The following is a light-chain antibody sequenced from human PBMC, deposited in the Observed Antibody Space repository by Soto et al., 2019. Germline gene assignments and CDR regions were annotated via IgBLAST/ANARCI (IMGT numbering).Light chain of an antibody. CDR1: QSVSSSY. CDR2: GAS. J-gene: IGKJ2*01. V-gene: IGKV3-20*01. Sequence: EIVLTQSPGTLSLSPGERATLSCRASQSVSSSYLAWYQQKPDQAPRLLIYGASSRATGIPDRFSGRGSGTDFTLTISRLEPEDFAVYYCQQYGSSPRYTFGQGTKLEIK. CDR3: QQYGSSPRYT.